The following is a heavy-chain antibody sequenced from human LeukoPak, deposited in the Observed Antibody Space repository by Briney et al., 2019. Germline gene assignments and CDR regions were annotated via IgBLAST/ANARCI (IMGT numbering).Heavy chain of an antibody. V-gene: IGHV1-18*01. D-gene: IGHD1-14*01. CDR2: ISAYDAKT. J-gene: IGHJ4*02. CDR1: GYTFVRHG. Sequence: ASVMVSCRASGYTFVRHGVNWVRQAPGQGLEWMGWISAYDAKTHYAERLQGRVTMTRDISASTVYMELRGLTSDDTAVYYCARDSRSPGPVFSDYWGQGTLVTVSS. CDR3: ARDSRSPGPVFSDY.